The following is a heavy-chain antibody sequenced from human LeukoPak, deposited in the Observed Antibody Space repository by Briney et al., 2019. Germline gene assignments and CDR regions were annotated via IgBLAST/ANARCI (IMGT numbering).Heavy chain of an antibody. J-gene: IGHJ4*02. Sequence: GGSLRLSCAASGFTFDDYAMHWVRQAPGKGLEWVSGISWNSGSIGYADSVKGRFTISRDNAKNSLYLQMISLRAEDTALYYCAKGNYFFDYWGQGTLVTVSS. CDR2: ISWNSGSI. V-gene: IGHV3-9*01. CDR1: GFTFDDYA. CDR3: AKGNYFFDY.